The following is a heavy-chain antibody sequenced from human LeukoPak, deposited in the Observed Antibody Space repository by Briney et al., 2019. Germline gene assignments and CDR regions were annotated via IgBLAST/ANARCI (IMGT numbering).Heavy chain of an antibody. CDR3: AQDRGATGTTFAH. Sequence: GGSLRLSCAASGFTFSLYVMSWVRQAPGKGLEWVSGISASGGCRYCADSVKGRFTISRDNSRNTVFLQVNSLRGDDTAVYYCAQDRGATGTTFAHWGLGTLVTVSS. CDR1: GFTFSLYV. V-gene: IGHV3-23*01. D-gene: IGHD4-17*01. J-gene: IGHJ4*02. CDR2: ISASGGCR.